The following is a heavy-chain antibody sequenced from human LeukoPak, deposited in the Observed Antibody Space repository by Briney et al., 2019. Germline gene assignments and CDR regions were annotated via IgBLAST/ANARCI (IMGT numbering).Heavy chain of an antibody. CDR2: ISGSGGGT. CDR1: GFTFSGYA. D-gene: IGHD3-22*01. V-gene: IGHV3-23*01. J-gene: IGHJ5*02. CDR3: AKDGLYYYDSSWFDP. Sequence: GGPLRLSCAASGFTFSGYAMTWVRQPPGKGLEWVSAISGSGGGTYYADSVKGRFTISRDNSKNTLYLQMNSLRAEDTAVYYCAKDGLYYYDSSWFDPWGQGTLVTVSS.